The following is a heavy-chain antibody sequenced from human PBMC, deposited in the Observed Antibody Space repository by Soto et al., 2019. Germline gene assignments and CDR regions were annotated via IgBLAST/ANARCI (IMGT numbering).Heavy chain of an antibody. CDR3: ARGDATKIVVTTYYAMDV. J-gene: IGHJ6*04. D-gene: IGHD3-22*01. Sequence: QVQLVQSGAEVKKPGSSVKVSCKASGGSLSNYGISWVRQAPGQGLEWMGAIIPVFGTPNYARKFQDRVTITADESTTTVYMEVRSLTSEDTAVYYCARGDATKIVVTTYYAMDVWGKGTTVTVSS. V-gene: IGHV1-69*12. CDR2: IIPVFGTP. CDR1: GGSLSNYG.